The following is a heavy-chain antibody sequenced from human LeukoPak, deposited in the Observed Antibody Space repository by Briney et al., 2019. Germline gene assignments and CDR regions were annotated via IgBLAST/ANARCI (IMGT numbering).Heavy chain of an antibody. J-gene: IGHJ6*03. V-gene: IGHV3-53*01. CDR3: ARDPILSYYYYYMDV. CDR1: GFTVSSNY. D-gene: IGHD2/OR15-2a*01. Sequence: PGGSLRLSCAASGFTVSSNYMSWVRQAPGKGLEWVSVIYSGGSTYYADSVKGRFTISRDNSKNTLYLQMNSLRAEDTAVYYCARDPILSYYYYYMDVWGKGTMVTVSS. CDR2: IYSGGST.